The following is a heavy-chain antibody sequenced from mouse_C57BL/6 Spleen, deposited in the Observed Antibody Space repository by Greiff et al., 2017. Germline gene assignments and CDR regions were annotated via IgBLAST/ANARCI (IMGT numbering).Heavy chain of an antibody. J-gene: IGHJ1*03. D-gene: IGHD1-1*01. CDR3: ARSHYYGSGYFDV. CDR2: ISSGSSTI. V-gene: IGHV5-17*01. CDR1: GFTFSDYG. Sequence: EVQVVESGGGLVKPGGSLKLSCAASGFTFSDYGMHWVRPAPEKGLEWVAYISSGSSTIYYADTVKGRFTISRDNAKNTLFLQMTSLRSEDTAMYYCARSHYYGSGYFDVWGTGTTVTVSS.